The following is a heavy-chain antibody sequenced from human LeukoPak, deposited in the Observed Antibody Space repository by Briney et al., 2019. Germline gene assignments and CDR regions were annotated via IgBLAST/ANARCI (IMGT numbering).Heavy chain of an antibody. J-gene: IGHJ4*02. V-gene: IGHV1-18*01. D-gene: IGHD3-3*01. CDR2: ISAYNGNT. CDR3: ARDNDLRYGVPRASDY. Sequence: ASVKVSCKASGYTFTSYGISWVRQAPGQGLEWMGWISAYNGNTNYAQKLQGRVTMTTDTSTSTAYMELRSLRSDDTAVYYCARDNDLRYGVPRASDYWGQGTLVTVSS. CDR1: GYTFTSYG.